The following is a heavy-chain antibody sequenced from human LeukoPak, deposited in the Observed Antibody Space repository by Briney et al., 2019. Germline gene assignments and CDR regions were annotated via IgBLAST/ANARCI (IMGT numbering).Heavy chain of an antibody. CDR1: GYSISSGYY. Sequence: SETLSLTCTVSGYSISSGYYWGWIRQPPGKGLEWIGSIYHSGSTYYNPSLKSRVTISVDTSKNQFSLKLSFVTAADTAVYYCARERTGRSNIDYWGQGTLVTVSS. D-gene: IGHD3-10*01. V-gene: IGHV4-38-2*02. CDR2: IYHSGST. CDR3: ARERTGRSNIDY. J-gene: IGHJ4*02.